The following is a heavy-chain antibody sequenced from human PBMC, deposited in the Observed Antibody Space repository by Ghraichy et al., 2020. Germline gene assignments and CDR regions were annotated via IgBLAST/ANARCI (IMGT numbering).Heavy chain of an antibody. CDR1: GESFSGYY. CDR3: ARVSLQLERRHCDV. J-gene: IGHJ4*02. CDR2: INRRGIA. V-gene: IGHV4-34*01. D-gene: IGHD3-3*01. Sequence: SETLSLTCAVYGESFSGYYWSWIRQPPGKGLQWIGEINRRGIANYNPSLKSRVSISLDMPMNQFSLKVSSVKAADTAIYYCARVSLQLERRHCDVWGQGTQVTVSS.